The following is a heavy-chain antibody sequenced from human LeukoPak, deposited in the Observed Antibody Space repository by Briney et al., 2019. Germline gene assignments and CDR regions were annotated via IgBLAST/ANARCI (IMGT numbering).Heavy chain of an antibody. V-gene: IGHV1-2*02. Sequence: GASVKVSCKASGYTFTTYGISWVRQASGQGLEWMGWINPNSGGTNYAQKFQGRVTMTRDTSISTAYMELSRLRSDDTAVYYCAREWTGTTEDYWGQGTLVTVSS. D-gene: IGHD1-7*01. CDR2: INPNSGGT. CDR3: AREWTGTTEDY. CDR1: GYTFTTYG. J-gene: IGHJ4*02.